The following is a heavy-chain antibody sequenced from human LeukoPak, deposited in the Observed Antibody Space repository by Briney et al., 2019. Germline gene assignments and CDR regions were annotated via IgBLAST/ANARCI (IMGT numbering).Heavy chain of an antibody. Sequence: PSETLSLTCTVSGGSISSSSYYWGWIRQPPGKGREWIGSIYYSGGTYYNPSLKSRVTISVDTSKNQFSLKLSSVTAADTAVYYCAGRITIFGVAVRDFDYWGQGTLVTVSS. CDR3: AGRITIFGVAVRDFDY. CDR1: GGSISSSSYY. J-gene: IGHJ4*02. V-gene: IGHV4-39*01. CDR2: IYYSGGT. D-gene: IGHD3-3*01.